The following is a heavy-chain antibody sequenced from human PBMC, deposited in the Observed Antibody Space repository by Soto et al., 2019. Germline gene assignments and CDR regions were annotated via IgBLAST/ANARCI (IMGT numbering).Heavy chain of an antibody. CDR2: IITIFGTA. D-gene: IGHD2-2*01. Sequence: QVQLVQSGAEVKKPGSSVKVACKASGGTFSSYAISWGRQAPGQGLEWMGGIITIFGTANYAQKFQGRVTITTDKSTSTAYMELSSLISEDTAVYYCASAQDIVVVPAAKVGYYYYGMDVCGQGTTVTVSS. CDR1: GGTFSSYA. V-gene: IGHV1-69*06. J-gene: IGHJ6*02. CDR3: ASAQDIVVVPAAKVGYYYYGMDV.